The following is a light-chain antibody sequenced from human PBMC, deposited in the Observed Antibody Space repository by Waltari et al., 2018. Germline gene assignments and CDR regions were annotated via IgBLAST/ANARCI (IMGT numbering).Light chain of an antibody. CDR1: QGFRNY. J-gene: IGKJ5*01. CDR2: AAY. Sequence: DIQMTQSPSSLSASIGDRVNITCRARQGFRNYLAWYKQKPGKVPKLMIDAAYILQPGVPSRFRGSGSGTDFTLAISRVQTEDVATYYCQKYDSANEITFGQGTRREIK. V-gene: IGKV1-27*01. CDR3: QKYDSANEIT.